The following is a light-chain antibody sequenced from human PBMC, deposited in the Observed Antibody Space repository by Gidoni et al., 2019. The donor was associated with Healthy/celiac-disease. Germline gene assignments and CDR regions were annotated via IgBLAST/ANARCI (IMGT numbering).Light chain of an antibody. J-gene: IGLJ1*01. CDR2: EVS. V-gene: IGLV2-14*01. CDR1: SSAAGGYNY. CDR3: SSYTSSSTLYV. Sequence: QSALTPPASVSGSPGQSITISCTGTSSAAGGYNYVSWYQQHPGKAPKLMIYEVSNRPSGVSNRFSGSKSGNTASLTISGLQAEDEADYYCSSYTSSSTLYVFGTGTKVTVL.